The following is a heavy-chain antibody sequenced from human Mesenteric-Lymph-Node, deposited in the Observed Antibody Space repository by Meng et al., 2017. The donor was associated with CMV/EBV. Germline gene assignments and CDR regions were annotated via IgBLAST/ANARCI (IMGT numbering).Heavy chain of an antibody. V-gene: IGHV3-43*01. CDR1: GFTFDDYT. CDR2: ISWDGGST. CDR3: AKDLVRGGGGTNWFDP. Sequence: GESLKISCAASGFTFDDYTMHWVRQAPGKGLEWVSLISWDGGSTYYADSVKGRFTISRDNRKNSLYLQMNSLRTEDTALYYCAKDLVRGGGGTNWFDPWGQGTLVTVSS. D-gene: IGHD1-1*01. J-gene: IGHJ5*02.